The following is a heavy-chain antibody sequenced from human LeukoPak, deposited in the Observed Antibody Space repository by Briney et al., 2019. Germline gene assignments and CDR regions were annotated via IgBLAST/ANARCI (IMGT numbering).Heavy chain of an antibody. V-gene: IGHV4-31*03. D-gene: IGHD1-26*01. CDR2: IYHLGST. CDR1: GASISRGGYY. CDR3: ARVPVGASYYYMDV. J-gene: IGHJ6*03. Sequence: SETLSLTCTVSGASISRGGYYWSWIRQHPGKGLEWIGYIYHLGSTYYNPSLKSRLTISIDTSKNQFSLNLRSVTAADTAMYYCARVPVGASYYYMDVWGKGTSVTVSS.